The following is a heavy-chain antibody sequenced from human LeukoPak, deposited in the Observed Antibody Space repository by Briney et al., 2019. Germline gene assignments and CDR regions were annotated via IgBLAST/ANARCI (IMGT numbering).Heavy chain of an antibody. V-gene: IGHV1-69*05. Sequence: SVKVSCKASGGTFSIYAISWVRHAPGQGLEWMGGIIPIFGTANYAQKFQGRVTITTDESTSTAYMELSSLRSEDTAVYYCARGRVGANDYFDYWGQGTLVTVSS. J-gene: IGHJ4*02. CDR3: ARGRVGANDYFDY. CDR1: GGTFSIYA. CDR2: IIPIFGTA. D-gene: IGHD1-26*01.